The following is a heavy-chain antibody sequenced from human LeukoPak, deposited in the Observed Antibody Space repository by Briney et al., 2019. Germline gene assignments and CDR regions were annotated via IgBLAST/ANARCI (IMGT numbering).Heavy chain of an antibody. CDR1: KYTFTGYY. CDR2: INPNSGDT. V-gene: IGHV1-2*02. D-gene: IGHD1-26*01. Sequence: ASVKVSCKTSKYTFTGYYIHWVRQAPGQGLEWMGWINPNSGDTNYAQKFQGGVTMTRDTSISTAYMDLNRLTSGDTAVYFCARGRGSQSFDYWGQGTLVTVSS. CDR3: ARGRGSQSFDY. J-gene: IGHJ4*02.